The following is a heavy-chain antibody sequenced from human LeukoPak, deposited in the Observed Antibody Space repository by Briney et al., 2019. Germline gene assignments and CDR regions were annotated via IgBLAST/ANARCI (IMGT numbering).Heavy chain of an antibody. D-gene: IGHD6-13*01. Sequence: PSETLSLTCGVYGGSFSGSYWSWIRQPPGKGLEWIGEINHSGGTNYNPSLKSRVTISVETSKNQFSLKLSSVTAADTAVYYCAREDSSSWNLGWFDPWGQGTLVTVSS. J-gene: IGHJ5*02. CDR2: INHSGGT. V-gene: IGHV4-34*01. CDR3: AREDSSSWNLGWFDP. CDR1: GGSFSGSY.